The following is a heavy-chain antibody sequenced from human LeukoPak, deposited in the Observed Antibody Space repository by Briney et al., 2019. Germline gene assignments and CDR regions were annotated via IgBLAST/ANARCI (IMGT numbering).Heavy chain of an antibody. CDR3: AKDPRLRLGELSHFDP. Sequence: GGSLRLSCAASGFTFSSYAMSWVRQAPGKGLEWVSAISGSGGSTYYADSVKGRFTISRDNSKNTLYLQMNSLRAEDTAVDYWAKDPRLRLGELSHFDPWGQGTLVTVSS. D-gene: IGHD3-16*02. CDR1: GFTFSSYA. J-gene: IGHJ5*02. V-gene: IGHV3-23*01. CDR2: ISGSGGST.